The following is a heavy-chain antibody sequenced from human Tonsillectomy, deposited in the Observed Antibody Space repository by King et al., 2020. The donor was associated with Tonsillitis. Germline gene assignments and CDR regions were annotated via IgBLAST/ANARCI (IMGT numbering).Heavy chain of an antibody. J-gene: IGHJ4*02. CDR1: GFTFSSYA. CDR2: ISYDGSNK. D-gene: IGHD1-1*01. CDR3: ARGPNDEYYFYY. Sequence: VQLVESGGGVVQPGRSLRLSCAASGFTFSSYAMHWVRQAPGKGLEWVAVISYDGSNKYYADSVKGRFTISRDNSKNTLYLQMNSLRAEDTAVYYCARGPNDEYYFYYWGQGTLVTVSS. V-gene: IGHV3-30*04.